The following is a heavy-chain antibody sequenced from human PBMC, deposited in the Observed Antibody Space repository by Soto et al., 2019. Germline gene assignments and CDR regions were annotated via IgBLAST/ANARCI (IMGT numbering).Heavy chain of an antibody. Sequence: ASETLSLTCTVSGGSVISSSYYWVLIRQPPGKGLEWIGSIYYSGSTYYNPSLKSRVTISVDTSKNQFSLKLSSVTAADTAVYYCARSMVRGVIMPTPMKFDYWGQGTLVTVSS. D-gene: IGHD3-10*01. CDR3: ARSMVRGVIMPTPMKFDY. J-gene: IGHJ4*02. CDR2: IYYSGST. CDR1: GGSVISSSYY. V-gene: IGHV4-39*07.